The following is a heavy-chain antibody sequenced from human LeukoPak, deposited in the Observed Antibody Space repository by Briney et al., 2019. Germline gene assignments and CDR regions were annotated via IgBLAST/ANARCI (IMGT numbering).Heavy chain of an antibody. J-gene: IGHJ3*02. V-gene: IGHV3-30-3*01. Sequence: GRSLRLSCAASGFTFSSYAMHWVRQAPGKGLEWVAVISYDGSNKYYADSVKGRFTISRDNSKNTLYLQMNSLRAEDTAVYYCARGDAFDIWGQGTMVTVSS. CDR2: ISYDGSNK. CDR3: ARGDAFDI. CDR1: GFTFSSYA.